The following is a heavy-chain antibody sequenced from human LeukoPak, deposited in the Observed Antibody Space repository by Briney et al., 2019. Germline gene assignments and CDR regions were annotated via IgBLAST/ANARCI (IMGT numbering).Heavy chain of an antibody. Sequence: ASVKVSCKGSGYSFTSYWIGWVRQMPGKGLEWMGIIYPGDSDTRYSPSFQGQVTISADKSISTAYLQWSSLKASDTAMYYCARRDPRGAGYFDPWGQGTLVTVSS. D-gene: IGHD3-10*01. CDR1: GYSFTSYW. CDR2: IYPGDSDT. J-gene: IGHJ5*02. V-gene: IGHV5-51*01. CDR3: ARRDPRGAGYFDP.